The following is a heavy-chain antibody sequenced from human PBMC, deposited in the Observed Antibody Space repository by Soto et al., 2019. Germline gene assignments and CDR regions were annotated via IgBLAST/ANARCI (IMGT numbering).Heavy chain of an antibody. J-gene: IGHJ4*02. CDR2: IVVGSGNT. Sequence: SVKVSCKASGFTFTSSAVQWVRQARGQRLEWIGWIVVGSGNTNYAQKFQERVTITRDMPTSTAYMELSSLRSEDTAVYYCAAEGGRGGYDADYWGQGTLVTVSS. V-gene: IGHV1-58*01. D-gene: IGHD5-12*01. CDR3: AAEGGRGGYDADY. CDR1: GFTFTSSA.